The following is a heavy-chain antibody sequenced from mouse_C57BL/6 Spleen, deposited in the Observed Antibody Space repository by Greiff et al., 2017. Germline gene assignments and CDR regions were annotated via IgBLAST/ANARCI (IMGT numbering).Heavy chain of an antibody. CDR1: GYTFTSYW. CDR3: VRDGYYDNYYAMDY. V-gene: IGHV1-52*01. D-gene: IGHD2-3*01. Sequence: QVQLQQCGAELVRPGSSVKLSCKASGYTFTSYWMHWVKQRPIQGLEWIGNIDPSDSETHYNQKFKDKATLTVDKSSSTAYMQLSSLTSEDSAVYYCVRDGYYDNYYAMDYWGQGTSVTVSS. CDR2: IDPSDSET. J-gene: IGHJ4*01.